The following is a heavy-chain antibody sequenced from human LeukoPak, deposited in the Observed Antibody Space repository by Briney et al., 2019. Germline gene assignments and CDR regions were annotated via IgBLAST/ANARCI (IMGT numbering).Heavy chain of an antibody. CDR1: GGTFSSYA. CDR2: IIPIFGTA. V-gene: IGHV1-69*05. J-gene: IGHJ6*03. Sequence: SVKVSCKASGGTFSSYAISWVRQAPGQGLEWMGGIIPIFGTANYAQKFQGRVTITTDESTSTAYMELSSLRSEDTAVYYCARVVAARQGYYYYMDVWGKGTTVTVSS. CDR3: ARVVAARQGYYYYMDV. D-gene: IGHD6-6*01.